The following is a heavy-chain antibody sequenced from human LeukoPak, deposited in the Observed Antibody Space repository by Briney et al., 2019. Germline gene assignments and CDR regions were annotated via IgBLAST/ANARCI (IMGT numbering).Heavy chain of an antibody. CDR1: GFIFNNYV. Sequence: PGRSLRLSCAASGFIFNNYVMNWVRQAPGKWLEWVSSISGSGVHTYYADSVKGQFTISRDNSKNTLYLQMNSLRAGDTAVYYCAKDYAAGRPYYSDSWGQGTLVTVSS. CDR2: ISGSGVHT. V-gene: IGHV3-23*01. D-gene: IGHD6-13*01. J-gene: IGHJ4*02. CDR3: AKDYAAGRPYYSDS.